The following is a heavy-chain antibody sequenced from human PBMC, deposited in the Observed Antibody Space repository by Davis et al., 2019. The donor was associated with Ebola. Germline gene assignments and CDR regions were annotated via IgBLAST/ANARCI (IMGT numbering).Heavy chain of an antibody. D-gene: IGHD3-10*01. CDR2: IYYSGST. CDR3: ARGYGSGSYYAYGMDV. CDR1: GGSISSYY. J-gene: IGHJ6*02. Sequence: MPSETLSLTCTVSGGSISSYYWSWIRQPPGKGLEWIGYIYYSGSTNYNPSLKSRVTISVDTSKNQFSLKLSSVTAADTAMYYCARGYGSGSYYAYGMDVWGQGTTVTVSS. V-gene: IGHV4-59*12.